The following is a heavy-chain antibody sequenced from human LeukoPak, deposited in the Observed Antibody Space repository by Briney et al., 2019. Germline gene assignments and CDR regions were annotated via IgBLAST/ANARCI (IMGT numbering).Heavy chain of an antibody. Sequence: GRSLRLSCGASGFTFSTYTMHWVRQAPGKGLEWVAAISYDGTNKYYADSVKGRFTISRDNSKMTLYLQMNSLRTEDTALYYCARNENNGMDVWGNGTTVTVSS. J-gene: IGHJ6*04. CDR2: ISYDGTNK. CDR1: GFTFSTYT. CDR3: ARNENNGMDV. V-gene: IGHV3-30-3*01.